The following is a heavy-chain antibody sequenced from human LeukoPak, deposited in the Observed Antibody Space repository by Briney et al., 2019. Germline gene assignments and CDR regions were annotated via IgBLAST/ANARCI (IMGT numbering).Heavy chain of an antibody. CDR3: ARVYGDYVGWFDP. CDR2: INPSGGST. CDR1: GYIFSSYY. Sequence: RASVKVSCKASGYIFSSYYMHWVRQAPGQGLEWMGIINPSGGSTTYAQRFQGRVTMARDTSTRTVYMELSSLRSDDTAVYYCARVYGDYVGWFDPWGQGTLVTVSS. V-gene: IGHV1-46*01. J-gene: IGHJ5*02. D-gene: IGHD4-17*01.